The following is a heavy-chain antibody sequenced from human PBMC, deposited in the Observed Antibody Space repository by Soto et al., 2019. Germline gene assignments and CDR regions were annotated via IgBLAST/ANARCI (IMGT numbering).Heavy chain of an antibody. J-gene: IGHJ4*02. CDR1: GFTFTTYT. CDR3: ASQYSGTYWDS. V-gene: IGHV3-30-3*01. CDR2: ISDDGSNK. Sequence: QVQLVESGGGVVQPGRSLRLSCAASGFTFTTYTMNWVRQAPGKGLEWVAGISDDGSNKYYADSVKGRFTISRDNSKNTLYPQMDYVRPEDTAVYYCASQYSGTYWDSWGQGALVTVSS. D-gene: IGHD1-26*01.